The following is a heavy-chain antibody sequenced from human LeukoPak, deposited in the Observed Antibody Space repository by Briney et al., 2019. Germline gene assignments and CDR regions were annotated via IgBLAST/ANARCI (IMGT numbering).Heavy chain of an antibody. CDR1: GYTFTSYV. CDR2: ISAYNGNT. J-gene: IGHJ4*02. D-gene: IGHD3-22*01. CDR3: ARSHYYDSSGYVDY. V-gene: IGHV1-18*01. Sequence: GASVKVSCKASGYTFTSYVISWVRQAPGQGLEWMGWISAYNGNTNYAQKLQGRVTMTTDTSTSTAYMELRSLRSDDTAVYYCARSHYYDSSGYVDYWGQGTLVTVSS.